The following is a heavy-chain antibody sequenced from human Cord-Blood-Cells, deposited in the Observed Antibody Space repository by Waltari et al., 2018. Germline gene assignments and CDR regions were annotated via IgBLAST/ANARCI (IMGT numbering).Heavy chain of an antibody. V-gene: IGHV1-24*01. CDR1: GYTLTELS. CDR2: FDPEDGET. CDR3: ATDALKKRDSSGYYY. D-gene: IGHD3-22*01. Sequence: QVQLVQSGAEVKKPEASVTVSCKVSGYTLTELSMHWLRPAPGKGLEWMGGFDPEDGETIYAQKFQGRVTMTEDTSTDTAYMELSSLRSEDTAVYYCATDALKKRDSSGYYYWGQGTLVTVSS. J-gene: IGHJ4*02.